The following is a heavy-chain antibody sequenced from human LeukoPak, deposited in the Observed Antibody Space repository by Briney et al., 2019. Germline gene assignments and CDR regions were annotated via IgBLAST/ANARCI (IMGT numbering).Heavy chain of an antibody. CDR1: GGSISSSSYY. CDR3: ARHGNSNYVSWFDP. Sequence: PSETLSLTCSVYGGSISSSSYYWGWIRQPPGKGLEWIGSIYYSGSTYYNPSLKSRVTTSVDTSKNQFSLKLSSVTAADTAVYYCARHGNSNYVSWFDPWGQGTLVTVSS. D-gene: IGHD4-11*01. J-gene: IGHJ5*02. CDR2: IYYSGST. V-gene: IGHV4-39*01.